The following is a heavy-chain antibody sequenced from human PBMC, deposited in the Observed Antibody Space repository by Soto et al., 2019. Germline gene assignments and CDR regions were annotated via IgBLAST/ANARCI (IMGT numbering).Heavy chain of an antibody. V-gene: IGHV3-23*01. J-gene: IGHJ5*02. Sequence: VQLLESGGGLVQPGGSLRLSCAASGFTFSSYAMSWVRQAPGKGLEWVSAISGSGGSTYYADSVKGRFTISRDNSKNTLYLQMNSLRAEDTAVYYCAKDWGDYGDYEGLGWFDPWGQGTLVTVSS. CDR3: AKDWGDYGDYEGLGWFDP. D-gene: IGHD4-17*01. CDR2: ISGSGGST. CDR1: GFTFSSYA.